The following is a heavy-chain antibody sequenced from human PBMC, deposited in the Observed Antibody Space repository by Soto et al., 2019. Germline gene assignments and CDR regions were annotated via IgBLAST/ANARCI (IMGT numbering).Heavy chain of an antibody. Sequence: SETLSLTCTVSGGSISSGGYYWSWIRQHPGKGLEWIGYIYYSGSTYYNPSLKSRVTISVDTSKNQFSLKLSSVTAADTAVYYCARDCSRSGGSCYPDGIDYWGQGTLVTVS. CDR3: ARDCSRSGGSCYPDGIDY. J-gene: IGHJ4*02. V-gene: IGHV4-31*03. D-gene: IGHD2-15*01. CDR1: GGSISSGGYY. CDR2: IYYSGST.